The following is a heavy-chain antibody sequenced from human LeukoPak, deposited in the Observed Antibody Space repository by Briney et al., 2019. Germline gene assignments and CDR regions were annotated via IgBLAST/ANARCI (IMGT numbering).Heavy chain of an antibody. CDR3: VKAPRTGYRLYYFDC. CDR2: ISGSGGST. CDR1: GFTLSNYS. J-gene: IGHJ4*02. D-gene: IGHD3-16*02. Sequence: WGSLRLSWPASGFTLSNYSMRWVRQAPGKGLEWVSAISGSGGSTYYAHSVKGRFTISRDKSKNTLYLQTTSVRAEDTGVYFCVKAPRTGYRLYYFDCWGKGTLVTVSS. V-gene: IGHV3-23*01.